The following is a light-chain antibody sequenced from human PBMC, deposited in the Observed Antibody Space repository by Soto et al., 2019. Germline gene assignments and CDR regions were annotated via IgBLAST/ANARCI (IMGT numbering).Light chain of an antibody. CDR3: QQRSNWPIT. V-gene: IGKV3D-20*02. CDR1: QSVSSSY. Sequence: EIVLTQSPGTLSLSPGERATLSCRASQSVSSSYLAWYQQNPGQAPRLLIYDASNRATGIPASFSGSGSGTDFTLTISSLEPEDFAVYYCQQRSNWPITFGQGTRLEIK. J-gene: IGKJ5*01. CDR2: DAS.